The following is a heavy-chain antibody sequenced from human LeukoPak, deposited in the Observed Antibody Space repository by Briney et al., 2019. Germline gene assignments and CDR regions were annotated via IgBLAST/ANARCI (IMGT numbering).Heavy chain of an antibody. Sequence: LVKVSCKASGFTFTSSAMQWVRQARGHRLEWIGWIVDGSGNTNYAQKFQERVTITRDMSTSTAYMELSSLRSEDTTVYYCAAAPSITGTTSWYYYGMDIWGQGTTVTVSS. CDR3: AAAPSITGTTSWYYYGMDI. V-gene: IGHV1-58*02. CDR1: GFTFTSSA. J-gene: IGHJ6*02. D-gene: IGHD1-7*01. CDR2: IVDGSGNT.